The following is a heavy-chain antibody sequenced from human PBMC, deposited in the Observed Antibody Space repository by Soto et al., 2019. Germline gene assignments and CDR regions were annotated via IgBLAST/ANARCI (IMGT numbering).Heavy chain of an antibody. Sequence: PSETLYLTCAVYGGSFSGYYWSWIRQPPGKGLEWIGEINHTGSTNYNPSLKSRVTITVDTSKNQFSLKLSSVTAADTAVYYCARGVFPGYYGSGSPMDVWGKGTTVT. CDR2: INHTGST. CDR3: ARGVFPGYYGSGSPMDV. CDR1: GGSFSGYY. V-gene: IGHV4-34*01. J-gene: IGHJ6*03. D-gene: IGHD3-10*01.